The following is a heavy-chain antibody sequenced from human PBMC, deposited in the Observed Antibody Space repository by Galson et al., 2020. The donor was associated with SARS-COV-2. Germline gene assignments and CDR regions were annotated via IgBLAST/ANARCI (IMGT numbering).Heavy chain of an antibody. J-gene: IGHJ4*02. Sequence: GGSLRLSCAASAFTFSSYGMHWVRQAPGKGLEWVAVIWYDGSNKYYADSVKGRFTISRDNSKNTLYLQMNSLRAKDTAVYYCARQSSYDSSGFDYWGQGTLVTVSS. CDR3: ARQSSYDSSGFDY. V-gene: IGHV3-33*01. CDR2: IWYDGSNK. CDR1: AFTFSSYG. D-gene: IGHD3-22*01.